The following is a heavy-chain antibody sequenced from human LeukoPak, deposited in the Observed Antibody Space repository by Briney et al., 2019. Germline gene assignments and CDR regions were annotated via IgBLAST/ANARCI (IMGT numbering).Heavy chain of an antibody. CDR3: ARDTKQRQNGARFGMDI. D-gene: IGHD3-10*01. CDR2: ISSSGSTI. Sequence: GGSLRLSCAASGFTFSNYYMSWIRQAPGKGLEWVSYISSSGSTIYYADSVKGRFTISRDNAKNSLYLQMNSLRAEDTAVYYCARDTKQRQNGARFGMDIWGQGTTVTVSS. CDR1: GFTFSNYY. V-gene: IGHV3-11*01. J-gene: IGHJ6*02.